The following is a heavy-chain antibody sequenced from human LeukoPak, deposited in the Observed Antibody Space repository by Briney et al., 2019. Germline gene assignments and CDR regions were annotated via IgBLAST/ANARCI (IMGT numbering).Heavy chain of an antibody. J-gene: IGHJ4*02. D-gene: IGHD3-10*01. CDR3: ARRDYYGSGTYSVFDY. V-gene: IGHV5-51*01. Sequence: GESLKISCNASGYSFTSYWIGWVRQMPGKGLEWMGIIYPDDSNTRYSPSFQGQVIISADKSISTAYLQWSSLKASDTAMYYCARRDYYGSGTYSVFDYWAQGTLVTVSS. CDR1: GYSFTSYW. CDR2: IYPDDSNT.